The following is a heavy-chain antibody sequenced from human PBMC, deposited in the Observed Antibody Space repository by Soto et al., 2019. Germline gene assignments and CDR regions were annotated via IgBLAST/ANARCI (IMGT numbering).Heavy chain of an antibody. D-gene: IGHD3-22*01. CDR3: AKDTKAPYYYDSSGYLFDY. V-gene: IGHV3-30*18. CDR2: ISYDGSNK. CDR1: GFTFSSYG. J-gene: IGHJ4*02. Sequence: PGGSLRLSCAASGFTFSSYGMHWVRHAPGKGLEWVAVISYDGSNKYYADSVKGRFTISRDNSKNTLYLQMNSLRAEDTAVYYCAKDTKAPYYYDSSGYLFDYWGQGT.